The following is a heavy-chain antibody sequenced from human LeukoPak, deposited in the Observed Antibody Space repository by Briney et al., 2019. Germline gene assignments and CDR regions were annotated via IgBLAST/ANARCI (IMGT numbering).Heavy chain of an antibody. D-gene: IGHD3-3*01. J-gene: IGHJ5*02. V-gene: IGHV4-34*01. CDR3: ARAEWSGYFNWFDP. Sequence: SETLSLTCAVYGGSFSGYYWSWIRQPPGKGLEWIGEINHSGSTNYNPSLKSRVTISVDTSKNQFSLKLSSVAVADTAVYYCARAEWSGYFNWFDPWGQGTLVTVSS. CDR2: INHSGST. CDR1: GGSFSGYY.